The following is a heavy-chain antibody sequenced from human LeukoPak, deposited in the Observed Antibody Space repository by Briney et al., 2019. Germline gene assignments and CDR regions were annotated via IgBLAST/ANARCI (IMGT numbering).Heavy chain of an antibody. J-gene: IGHJ5*01. CDR1: GFTFSTNS. V-gene: IGHV3-48*01. CDR3: ARIRSHVPATSPADS. Sequence: QPGGSLRLSCAASGFTFSTNSMNWVRQAPGKGLEWISYISTSRSTIYYADSVKGRFTISSDNANNSLYLQMNSLRAEDTAVYFCARIRSHVPATSPADSWGQGTLVTVSS. D-gene: IGHD2-2*01. CDR2: ISTSRSTI.